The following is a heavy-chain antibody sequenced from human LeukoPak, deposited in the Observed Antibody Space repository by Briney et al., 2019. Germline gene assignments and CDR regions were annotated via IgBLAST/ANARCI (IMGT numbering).Heavy chain of an antibody. CDR1: GFTFSNYA. CDR3: AKDHIAAFYGMDV. J-gene: IGHJ6*02. Sequence: GGSLRLSCAASGFTFSNYAMSWVRQAPGKGLEWVSAISGSGDSTYYADSVKGRFTISRDNSKNTLYLQMNSLRAEDTAVYYCAKDHIAAFYGMDVWGQGTTVTVSS. CDR2: ISGSGDST. V-gene: IGHV3-23*01. D-gene: IGHD6-6*01.